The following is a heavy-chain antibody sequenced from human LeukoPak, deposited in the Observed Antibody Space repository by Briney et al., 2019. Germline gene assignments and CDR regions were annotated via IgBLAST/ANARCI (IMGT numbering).Heavy chain of an antibody. CDR1: GFTFDDYT. D-gene: IGHD3-10*01. CDR3: AKGRLKIMVRGFMDV. CDR2: ISGDGGST. J-gene: IGHJ6*03. V-gene: IGHV3-43*01. Sequence: PGGSLRLSCAASGFTFDDYTIHWVRQVPGKGLEWVSLISGDGGSTYYADSVKGRFTISRDNAKNSLYLQMNSLRAEDTALYYCAKGRLKIMVRGFMDVWGKGTTVTVSS.